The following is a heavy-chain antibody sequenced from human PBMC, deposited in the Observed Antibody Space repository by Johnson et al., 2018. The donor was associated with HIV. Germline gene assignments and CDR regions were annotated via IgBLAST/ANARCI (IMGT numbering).Heavy chain of an antibody. D-gene: IGHD2-2*01. CDR1: GFTFSSYA. CDR2: ISYDGSNK. CDR3: ARDGGYCSSTSCFRHWASAFDI. Sequence: QVQLVESGGGVVQPGRSLRLSCAASGFTFSSYAMHWVRQAPGKGLEWVAVISYDGSNKYYADSVKGRFPISSDNSKNTLYLQMNSLRAEDTAVYYCARDGGYCSSTSCFRHWASAFDIWGQGTMVTVSS. J-gene: IGHJ3*02. V-gene: IGHV3-30-3*01.